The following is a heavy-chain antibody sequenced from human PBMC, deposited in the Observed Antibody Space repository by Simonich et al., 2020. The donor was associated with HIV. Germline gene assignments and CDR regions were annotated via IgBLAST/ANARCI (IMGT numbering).Heavy chain of an antibody. V-gene: IGHV4-34*01. J-gene: IGHJ4*02. Sequence: QVQLQESGAGLLKPSETLSLTCAVYGGSFSGYYWSWIRQPPGKGLEWIGEISHVGRTNNNPALKSRVTISVDPSKKQLSLRLSSVTAADTALYYCARHRPSGNYLYEVDYFDFWGQGTLVTVSS. D-gene: IGHD1-26*01. CDR1: GGSFSGYY. CDR3: ARHRPSGNYLYEVDYFDF. CDR2: ISHVGRT.